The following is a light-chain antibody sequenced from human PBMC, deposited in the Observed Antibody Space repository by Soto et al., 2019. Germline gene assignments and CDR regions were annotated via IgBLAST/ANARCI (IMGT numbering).Light chain of an antibody. V-gene: IGKV1-39*01. CDR2: ESS. CDR3: QHSFFAPPT. CDR1: QNVRNY. Sequence: DIHMAQSPSSVSASVGDTVTITCRASQNVRNYLNWYQQKPGKAPNLLIYESSTLESGVPSTFSGDGFGTDFTLTISSLHPDDFATYYCQHSFFAPPTFGRGTKVEI. J-gene: IGKJ1*01.